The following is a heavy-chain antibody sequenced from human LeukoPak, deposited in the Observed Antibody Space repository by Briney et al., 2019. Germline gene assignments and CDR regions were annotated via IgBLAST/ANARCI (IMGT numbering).Heavy chain of an antibody. Sequence: GGSLRLSCATSGCIFSDYYMDWVRQAPGKGLEWVGRSRNKANSYTTEFAASVRGRFAISRDDSKNLLYLQMNNLKTEDTAVYYCATSGTLSGSYYIDFWGQGTLVTVSS. V-gene: IGHV3-72*01. CDR2: SRNKANSYTT. CDR1: GCIFSDYY. CDR3: ATSGTLSGSYYIDF. J-gene: IGHJ4*02. D-gene: IGHD3-22*01.